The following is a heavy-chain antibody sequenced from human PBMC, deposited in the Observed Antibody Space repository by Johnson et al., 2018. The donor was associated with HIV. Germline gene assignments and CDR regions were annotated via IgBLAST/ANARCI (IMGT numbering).Heavy chain of an antibody. V-gene: IGHV3-30*18. Sequence: QVQLVESGGGVVQPGRSLRLSCAASGFVFNNYALHWVRQAPGQGLEWVAVISYDGRNNKYADSVKGRFTISRDSANNTLFLQMNNVRLEDTAVYYCAKVAVATAAGGVALDIWGPGTMVTVS. CDR1: GFVFNNYA. J-gene: IGHJ3*02. D-gene: IGHD6-13*01. CDR2: ISYDGRNN. CDR3: AKVAVATAAGGVALDI.